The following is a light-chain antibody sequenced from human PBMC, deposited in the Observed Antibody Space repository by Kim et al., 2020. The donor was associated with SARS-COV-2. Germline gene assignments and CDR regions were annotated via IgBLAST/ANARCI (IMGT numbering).Light chain of an antibody. CDR3: QQRNNWPPAVT. CDR1: QSISVY. J-gene: IGKJ4*01. V-gene: IGKV3-11*01. CDR2: DAS. Sequence: PGESATLSCRASQSISVYAGWYQHKPGQAPRLLIYDASNSATGIPDRFSGSGSVSDFTLTISSLEPEDFAIYYCQQRNNWPPAVTFGGGTKV.